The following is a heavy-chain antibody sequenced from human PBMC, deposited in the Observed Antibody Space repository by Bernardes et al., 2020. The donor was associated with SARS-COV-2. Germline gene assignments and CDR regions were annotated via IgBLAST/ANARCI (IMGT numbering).Heavy chain of an antibody. Sequence: GGSLRLSCAASGFTFSSYAMSWVRQAPGKGLEWVSAISGSGGSTYYADSVKGRFTISRDNSKNTLYLQMNSLRAEDTAVYYCAKETYYYDSSGYFVNWFDPWGQGTLVTVSS. CDR1: GFTFSSYA. J-gene: IGHJ5*02. D-gene: IGHD3-22*01. CDR3: AKETYYYDSSGYFVNWFDP. CDR2: ISGSGGST. V-gene: IGHV3-23*01.